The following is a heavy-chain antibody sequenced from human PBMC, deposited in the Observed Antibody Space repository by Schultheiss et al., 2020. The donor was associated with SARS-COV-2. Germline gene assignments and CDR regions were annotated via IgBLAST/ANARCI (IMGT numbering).Heavy chain of an antibody. CDR2: IYYSGSS. Sequence: SETLSLTCAVYGGSFSDHYWTWIRQPPGKGLEWIGSIYYSGSSHYNPSLKSRPSISIDTSTNQFFLSLSSVTAADTAVYYCARNRDQGFDSWGQGTLVTVSS. J-gene: IGHJ4*02. CDR1: GGSFSDHY. V-gene: IGHV4-34*11. CDR3: ARNRDQGFDS.